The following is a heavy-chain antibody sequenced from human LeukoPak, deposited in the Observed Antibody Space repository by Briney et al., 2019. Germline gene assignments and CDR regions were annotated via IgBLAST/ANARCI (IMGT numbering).Heavy chain of an antibody. CDR3: TFYDFWSGSTTGMDV. CDR1: GFSFSSFA. CDR2: IKSKTDGGTT. Sequence: GGSLRLSCAASGFSFSSFAMTWVRQAPGKGLEWVGRIKSKTDGGTTDYAAPVKGRFTISRDDSKNTLYLQMNSLKIEDTAVYYCTFYDFWSGSTTGMDVWGKGTTVTVSS. V-gene: IGHV3-15*01. J-gene: IGHJ6*04. D-gene: IGHD3-3*01.